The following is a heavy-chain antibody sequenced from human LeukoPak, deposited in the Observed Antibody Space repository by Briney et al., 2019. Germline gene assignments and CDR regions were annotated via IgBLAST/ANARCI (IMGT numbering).Heavy chain of an antibody. CDR2: ISFDGSNK. Sequence: GGSLRLSCAASGFMFSHYGMHWVRQAPGKGLEWVAVISFDGSNKYYADSVKGRLTISSDNSKNTLYLQMNSLRAEDTAVYYCARRRYNWNAIDYWGQGTLVTVSS. J-gene: IGHJ4*02. CDR1: GFMFSHYG. V-gene: IGHV3-30*03. D-gene: IGHD1-20*01. CDR3: ARRRYNWNAIDY.